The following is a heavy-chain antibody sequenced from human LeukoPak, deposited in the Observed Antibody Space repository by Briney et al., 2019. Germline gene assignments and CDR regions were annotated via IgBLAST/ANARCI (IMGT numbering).Heavy chain of an antibody. D-gene: IGHD1-26*01. J-gene: IGHJ4*02. CDR1: GYTFTGYH. V-gene: IGHV1-2*06. CDR3: ARDQGSLCRRCYTGY. Sequence: GASVKVSCKASGYTFTGYHIHWVRQAPGQGLEWMGRINPYSGDTNFAQKFQGRVTMTRDTSITTAYMDLSSLTPDDTAVYFCARDQGSLCRRCYTGYWGQGTKVTVSS. CDR2: INPYSGDT.